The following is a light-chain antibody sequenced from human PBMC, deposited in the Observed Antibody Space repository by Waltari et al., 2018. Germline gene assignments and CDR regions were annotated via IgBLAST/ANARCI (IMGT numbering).Light chain of an antibody. CDR1: QRISSY. Sequence: DIQMTQSPSFLSASVGDRVTITCRASQRISSYLNWYQMKPGRAPELLIYAASSLQSGVPSRFSGSGSGTEFTLTLSSLQPDDFATYYCQQTYSLFTFGPGTKVDFK. V-gene: IGKV1-39*01. CDR2: AAS. J-gene: IGKJ3*01. CDR3: QQTYSLFT.